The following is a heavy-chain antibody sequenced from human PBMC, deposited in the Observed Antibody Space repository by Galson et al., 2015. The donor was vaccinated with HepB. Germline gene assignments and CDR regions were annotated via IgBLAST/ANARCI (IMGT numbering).Heavy chain of an antibody. Sequence: SLRLSCAASGFTFSSYWMHWVRQAPGKGLVWVSRINNDGSVTNYADSVKGRFTISRDNAKNTLYLQMNSLRAEDTAVYYCTRDGTYGYDSSGPDAFDIWGQGTMVTVSS. V-gene: IGHV3-74*01. CDR1: GFTFSSYW. D-gene: IGHD3-22*01. CDR3: TRDGTYGYDSSGPDAFDI. J-gene: IGHJ3*02. CDR2: INNDGSVT.